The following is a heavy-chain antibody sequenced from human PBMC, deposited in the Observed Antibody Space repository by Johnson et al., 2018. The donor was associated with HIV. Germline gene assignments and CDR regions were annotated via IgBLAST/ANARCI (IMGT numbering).Heavy chain of an antibody. CDR1: GFTFDDYA. V-gene: IGHV3-9*01. CDR2: ISWNSGSI. J-gene: IGHJ3*02. D-gene: IGHD3-22*01. CDR3: AKDMSYDSRGDAFDI. Sequence: VQLVESGGVLVQPGRSLRLSCAASGFTFDDYAMHWVRQAPGKGLEWVSGISWNSGSIDYADSVKGRFTISRDNANNSLYRQMNSLRAEDTAFYYCAKDMSYDSRGDAFDIWGQGTIVTVSS.